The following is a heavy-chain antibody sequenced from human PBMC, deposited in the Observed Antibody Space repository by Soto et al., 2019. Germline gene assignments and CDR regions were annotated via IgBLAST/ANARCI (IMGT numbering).Heavy chain of an antibody. CDR2: ISPYNDYT. D-gene: IGHD3-16*01. J-gene: IGHJ6*02. CDR1: GYTFIRYG. V-gene: IGHV1-18*01. Sequence: QVQLVQSAGEVKKPGASVKVSCKASGYTFIRYGITWVRQAPGQGLEWMGWISPYNDYTIYAQKLQGRVTMNTDTSMRTVYLDLRSLKSDDTAVYYCARGGYYDNPWGKLSHYGLDVWGQGTSVTVSS. CDR3: ARGGYYDNPWGKLSHYGLDV.